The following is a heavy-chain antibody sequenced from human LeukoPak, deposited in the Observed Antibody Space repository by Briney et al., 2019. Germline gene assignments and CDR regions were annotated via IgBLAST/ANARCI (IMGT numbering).Heavy chain of an antibody. Sequence: ASVKVSCKASGYTFTSYGINWVRQAPGQGLEWMGWIIGYNGNTHYAQKFQGRVTMTADTSTSTAYMELRSLRSDDTAVYYRARDRGEYSSGWSDFDYWGQGTLVTVSS. V-gene: IGHV1-18*01. CDR3: ARDRGEYSSGWSDFDY. CDR1: GYTFTSYG. D-gene: IGHD6-19*01. J-gene: IGHJ4*02. CDR2: IIGYNGNT.